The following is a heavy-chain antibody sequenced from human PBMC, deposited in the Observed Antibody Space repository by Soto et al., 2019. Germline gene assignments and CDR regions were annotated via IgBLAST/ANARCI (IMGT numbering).Heavy chain of an antibody. J-gene: IGHJ4*02. CDR3: AREKDVRYCSSTSCSIDY. D-gene: IGHD2-2*01. CDR2: IYYSGST. CDR1: GGSISSGGYY. V-gene: IGHV4-31*03. Sequence: SETLSLTCTVSGGSISSGGYYWSWIRQHPGKGLEWIGYIYYSGSTYYNPSLKSRVTISVDTSKNQFSLKLSSVTAADTAVYYCAREKDVRYCSSTSCSIDYWGQGTLVTVSS.